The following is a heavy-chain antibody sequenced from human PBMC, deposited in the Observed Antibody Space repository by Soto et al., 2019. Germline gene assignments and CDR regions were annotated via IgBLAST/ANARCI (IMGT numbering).Heavy chain of an antibody. CDR1: GFSLSASGVG. J-gene: IGHJ4*02. CDR2: ISWNDDK. Sequence: QITLKESGPTLVKPTQTLTLTCTFSGFSLSASGVGVGWIRQPPGKAMEWLALISWNDDKRYSPPLKSRLTITKDTSKNQVVLTMTNLDPVDAATYYCAHSHISIFGILIPYFDSWGQGALVTVYS. CDR3: AHSHISIFGILIPYFDS. V-gene: IGHV2-5*01. D-gene: IGHD3-3*01.